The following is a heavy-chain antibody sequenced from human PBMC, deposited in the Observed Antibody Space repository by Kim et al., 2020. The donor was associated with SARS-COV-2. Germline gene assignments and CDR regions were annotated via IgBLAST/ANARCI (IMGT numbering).Heavy chain of an antibody. D-gene: IGHD5-18*01. CDR3: ARLHTGMGSYYYAMDV. J-gene: IGHJ6*02. CDR1: GGSISSSSYY. V-gene: IGHV4-39*01. CDR2: IYYSGNT. Sequence: SENLSLTCTVSGGSISSSSYYWGWIRQPPGKGLEWIGSIYYSGNTYYNPSLKSRVTISVDTSKNQFSLKVSSVTAADTAVYYCARLHTGMGSYYYAMDVWGQGTTVTVSS.